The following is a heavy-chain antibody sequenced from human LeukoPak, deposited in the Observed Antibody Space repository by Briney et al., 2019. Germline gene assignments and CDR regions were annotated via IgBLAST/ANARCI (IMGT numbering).Heavy chain of an antibody. CDR1: GFTFSSYS. Sequence: PGGSLRLSCAASGFTFSSYSMSWVRQAPGKGLEWVSYISSSSSTIYYADSVKGRFTISRDNAKNSLYLQMNSLRAEDTAVYYCAREHCSSTSCPKLNWFDPWGQGTLVTVSS. CDR2: ISSSSSTI. CDR3: AREHCSSTSCPKLNWFDP. D-gene: IGHD2-2*01. J-gene: IGHJ5*02. V-gene: IGHV3-48*01.